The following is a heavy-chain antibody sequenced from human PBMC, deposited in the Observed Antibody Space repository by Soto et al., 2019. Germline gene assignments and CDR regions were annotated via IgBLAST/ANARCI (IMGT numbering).Heavy chain of an antibody. J-gene: IGHJ6*02. CDR1: GGSISSYY. CDR2: IYYSGST. Sequence: SETLSLTCTVSGGSISSYYWSWIRQPPGKGLEWIGYIYYSGSTNYNPSLKSRVTISVDTSKNQFSLKLSSVTAADTAVYYCARHLGERFGETYYYYGMDVWCQGTTVIVSS. D-gene: IGHD3-10*01. V-gene: IGHV4-59*08. CDR3: ARHLGERFGETYYYYGMDV.